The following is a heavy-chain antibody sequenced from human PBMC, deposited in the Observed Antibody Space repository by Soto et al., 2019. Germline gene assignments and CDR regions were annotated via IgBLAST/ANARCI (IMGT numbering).Heavy chain of an antibody. CDR2: IYYSGST. Sequence: PSETLSLTCTVSGGSISSYYWSWIRQPPGKGLEWIGYIYYSGSTNYNPSLKSRVTISVDTSKNQFSLKLSSLTATDTAVYYCGSTKGKWMVGYYYYYMDVWGKGTTVTVSS. D-gene: IGHD6-19*01. CDR1: GGSISSYY. CDR3: GSTKGKWMVGYYYYYMDV. V-gene: IGHV4-59*08. J-gene: IGHJ6*03.